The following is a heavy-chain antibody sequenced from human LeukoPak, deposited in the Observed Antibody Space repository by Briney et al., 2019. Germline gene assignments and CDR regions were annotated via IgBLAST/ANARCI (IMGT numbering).Heavy chain of an antibody. CDR2: IETVGNT. D-gene: IGHD1-26*01. V-gene: IGHV3-13*01. CDR1: GFTFTSYD. CDR3: IRIRTREHQYGMDV. J-gene: IGHJ6*02. Sequence: PGGSLRLSCAASGFTFTSYDMHWVRQATGKGLEWVPAIETVGNTYYSGSVEGRFTISRDDVKNSLYLHMNSLRDGDTAVYYCIRIRTREHQYGMDVWGQGTTVTVSS.